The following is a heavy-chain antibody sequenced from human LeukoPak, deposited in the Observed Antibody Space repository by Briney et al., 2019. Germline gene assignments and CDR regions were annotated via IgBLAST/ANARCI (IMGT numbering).Heavy chain of an antibody. D-gene: IGHD1-1*01. CDR2: ISPTSDIV. V-gene: IGHV3-11*01. Sequence: AGGSLRLSCAAYGFTFSEYYMSWIRQAPGKGLEWVADISPTSDIVWYGDSAKGRFTISRDYAKDSLYLQMNSPGAEDTAVYYCARETVAGTFDYWSQGTLVTVSS. J-gene: IGHJ4*02. CDR3: ARETVAGTFDY. CDR1: GFTFSEYY.